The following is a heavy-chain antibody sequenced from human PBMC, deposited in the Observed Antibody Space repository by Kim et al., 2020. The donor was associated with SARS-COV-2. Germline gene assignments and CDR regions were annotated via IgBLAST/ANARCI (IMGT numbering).Heavy chain of an antibody. CDR1: GGSISSSSYY. Sequence: SETLSLTCTVSGGSISSSSYYWGWIRQPPGKGLEWIGSIYYSGSTYYNPSLKSRVTISVDTSKNQFSLKLSSVTAADTAVYYCARREVLGVTGFDYWGQGTLVTVSS. CDR2: IYYSGST. V-gene: IGHV4-39*01. J-gene: IGHJ4*02. D-gene: IGHD3-16*01. CDR3: ARREVLGVTGFDY.